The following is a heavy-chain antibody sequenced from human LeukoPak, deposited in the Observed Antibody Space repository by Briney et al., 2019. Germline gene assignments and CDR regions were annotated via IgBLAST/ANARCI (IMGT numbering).Heavy chain of an antibody. D-gene: IGHD2-8*01. CDR2: ISYDGSHA. V-gene: IGHV3-30*04. CDR1: GFTFSSYA. J-gene: IGHJ5*02. Sequence: GGSLRLSCAASGFTFSSYAMHWVRQAPGKGLEWVAVISYDGSHAYYADSVKGRFTISRDNSKNTLFLQMNNLRAEDTAVFYCARVSSATDGVVGCFDPWGQGTLVTVSS. CDR3: ARVSSATDGVVGCFDP.